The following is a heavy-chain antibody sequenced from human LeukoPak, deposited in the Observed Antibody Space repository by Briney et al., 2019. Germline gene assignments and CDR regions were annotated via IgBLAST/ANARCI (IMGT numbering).Heavy chain of an antibody. J-gene: IGHJ6*02. CDR1: GFTFCSYA. CDR3: AKPPTTASYYYYSMDV. CDR2: ISYDGSNK. Sequence: PGGSLRLSCAASGFTFCSYAMHWVRQAPGKGLEWVAVISYDGSNKYYADSVKGRFTISRDNSKNTLYLQMNSLRAEDTAVYYCAKPPTTASYYYYSMDVWGQGTTVTVSS. D-gene: IGHD4-11*01. V-gene: IGHV3-30-3*02.